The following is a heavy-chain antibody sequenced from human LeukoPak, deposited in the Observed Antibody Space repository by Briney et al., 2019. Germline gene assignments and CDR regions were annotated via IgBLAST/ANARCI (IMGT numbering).Heavy chain of an antibody. J-gene: IGHJ4*02. CDR3: ARGGGYYFDY. D-gene: IGHD1-26*01. CDR2: IYHSGST. V-gene: IGHV4-30-2*01. Sequence: SETLSLTCAVSGGSISSGGYSWSWIRQPPGKGLEWIGYIYHSGSTYYNPSLESRVTISVDRSKNQFSLKLSSVTAADTAVYYCARGGGYYFDYWGQGTLVTVSS. CDR1: GGSISSGGYS.